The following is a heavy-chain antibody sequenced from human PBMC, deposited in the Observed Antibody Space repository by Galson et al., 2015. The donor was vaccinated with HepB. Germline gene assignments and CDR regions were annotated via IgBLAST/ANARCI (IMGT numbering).Heavy chain of an antibody. V-gene: IGHV5-51*03. D-gene: IGHD1-14*01. J-gene: IGHJ3*02. CDR1: GDSFTSYW. CDR2: IYPGDSDS. Sequence: QSGAEVKKPGESLKISCKGSGDSFTSYWIGWGGQMPGKGLEWMGVIYPGDSDSRYSPSFQGQVTISGDKSISTAYLQWSSLKASDTAMYYCARLPLTGGAAFDIWGQGTMVTVSS. CDR3: ARLPLTGGAAFDI.